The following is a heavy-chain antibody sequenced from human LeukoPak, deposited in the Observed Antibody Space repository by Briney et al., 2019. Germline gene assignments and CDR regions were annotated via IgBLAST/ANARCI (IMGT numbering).Heavy chain of an antibody. D-gene: IGHD1-1*01. CDR1: GGSISSSSYY. Sequence: SETLSLTCTVSGGSISSSSYYWGWIRQPPGQGLEWIGSIYYSGSTYYNPSLKSRVTITVNTTKNLFSLKLSSVTAADTAVYYCARFPRTTYSGFDYWGQGTLVTVSS. CDR2: IYYSGST. CDR3: ARFPRTTYSGFDY. V-gene: IGHV4-39*01. J-gene: IGHJ4*02.